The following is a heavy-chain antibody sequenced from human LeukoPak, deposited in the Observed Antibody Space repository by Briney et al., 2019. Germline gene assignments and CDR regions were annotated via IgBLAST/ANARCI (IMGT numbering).Heavy chain of an antibody. CDR3: ASPRGFSYGYFYN. D-gene: IGHD5-18*01. V-gene: IGHV4-39*01. J-gene: IGHJ4*02. CDR1: GGSISSSNAY. Sequence: SDTLSLTCTVSGGSISSSNAYWGWIRQPPGKGLEWIGSIYYSKNTYYNPSLKSRGTISADTSKNQFSLPLGSVSATDTAVYYCASPRGFSYGYFYNWGQGTLVTVSS. CDR2: IYYSKNT.